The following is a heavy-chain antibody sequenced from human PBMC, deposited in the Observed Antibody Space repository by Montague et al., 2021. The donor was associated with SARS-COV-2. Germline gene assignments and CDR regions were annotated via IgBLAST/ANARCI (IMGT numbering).Heavy chain of an antibody. CDR3: ARSVVSESFYGSGSFLDS. V-gene: IGHV4-34*01. D-gene: IGHD3-10*01. CDR2: INHSGDS. J-gene: IGHJ4*02. CDR1: NGSFTGYF. Sequence: SETLSLTCAAYNGSFTGYFWSWVRQPPGKGLEWIGEINHSGDSNYSPSFKSRVSISLDMSTNQFSLELTSVTAADTAVYFCARSVVSESFYGSGSFLDSWGQGTLVTVSS.